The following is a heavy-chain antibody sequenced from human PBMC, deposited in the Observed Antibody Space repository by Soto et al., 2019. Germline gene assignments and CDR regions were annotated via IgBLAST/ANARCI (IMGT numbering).Heavy chain of an antibody. D-gene: IGHD4-17*01. Sequence: SQTLSLTCAISGDSVSSNSATWNWIRQSPSRGLEWLGRTYYRSKWYNEYAVSVKSQITINPDTPKTQFPLQLNSVTPEDTAVYYWARATRTWFAPGGQGTLVTVSS. J-gene: IGHJ5*02. CDR1: GDSVSSNSAT. V-gene: IGHV6-1*01. CDR2: TYYRSKWYN. CDR3: ARATRTWFAP.